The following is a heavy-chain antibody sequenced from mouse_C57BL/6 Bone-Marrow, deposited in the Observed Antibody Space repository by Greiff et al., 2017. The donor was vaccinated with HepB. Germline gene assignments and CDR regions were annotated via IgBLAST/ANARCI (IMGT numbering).Heavy chain of an antibody. Sequence: EVHLVESGGGLVKPGGSLKLSCAASGFTFSSYAMSWVRQTPEKRLEWVATISDGGSYTYYPDNVKGRFTISRDNAKNNLYPQKSHLKSEDTAMCYCASLSYDYDCGLLRYFDVWGTGTTVTASS. V-gene: IGHV5-4*01. D-gene: IGHD2-4*01. CDR1: GFTFSSYA. CDR3: ASLSYDYDCGLLRYFDV. CDR2: ISDGGSYT. J-gene: IGHJ1*03.